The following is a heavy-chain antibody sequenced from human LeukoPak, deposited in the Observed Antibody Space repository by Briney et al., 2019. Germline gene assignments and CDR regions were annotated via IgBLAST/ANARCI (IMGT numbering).Heavy chain of an antibody. V-gene: IGHV3-74*01. CDR2: VGTDGSST. J-gene: IGHJ3*02. CDR1: GFTFSNYW. CDR3: ARDKYGGNSNAFDI. D-gene: IGHD4-23*01. Sequence: GGSLRLSCAASGFTFSNYWMDWVRQVPGKGPVWVSRVGTDGSSTAYADYVKGRFTISRDNAKNTLYLQMNSLRVEDTAVYYCARDKYGGNSNAFDIWGQGTLVTVSS.